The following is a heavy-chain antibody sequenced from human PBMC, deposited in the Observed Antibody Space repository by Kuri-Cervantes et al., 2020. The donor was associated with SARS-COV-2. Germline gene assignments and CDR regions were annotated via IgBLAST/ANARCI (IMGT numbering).Heavy chain of an antibody. CDR2: INHSGST. CDR1: GGSFSGYY. V-gene: IGHV4-34*01. Sequence: GSLRLSCAVYGGSFSGYYWSWIRQPPGKGLEWIGEINHSGSTNYNPSLKSRVTISVDTSKNQFSLKLNSVTAADTAVHYCARGSPSGWYRVYDYWGQGTLVTVSS. CDR3: ARGSPSGWYRVYDY. D-gene: IGHD6-19*01. J-gene: IGHJ4*02.